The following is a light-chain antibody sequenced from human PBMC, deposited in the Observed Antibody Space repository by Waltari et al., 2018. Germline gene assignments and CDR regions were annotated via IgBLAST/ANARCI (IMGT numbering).Light chain of an antibody. CDR1: QSVSRS. V-gene: IGKV3-20*01. J-gene: IGKJ1*01. Sequence: EIVLTQSPGTLPLSPGERATLSCRASQSVSRSLAWYQQKPGQAPRLLIYDASSRATGIPDRFSGSGSGTDFSLTISRLEPEDFAVYYCQKYVDLPATFGQGTKVEIK. CDR3: QKYVDLPAT. CDR2: DAS.